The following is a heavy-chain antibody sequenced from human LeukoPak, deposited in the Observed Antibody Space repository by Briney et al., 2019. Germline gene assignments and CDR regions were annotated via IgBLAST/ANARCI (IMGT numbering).Heavy chain of an antibody. CDR2: IYYSGST. CDR3: ARDFDTAIDY. V-gene: IGHV4-59*01. J-gene: IGHJ4*02. CDR1: GGSISSYY. Sequence: PSETLSLTCTVSGGSISSYYWSWIRQPPGKGLEWIGYIYYSGSTNYNPSLKSRVTISVDTSKNQFSLKLSSVTAADTAVYYCARDFDTAIDYWGQGTLVTVSS. D-gene: IGHD5-18*01.